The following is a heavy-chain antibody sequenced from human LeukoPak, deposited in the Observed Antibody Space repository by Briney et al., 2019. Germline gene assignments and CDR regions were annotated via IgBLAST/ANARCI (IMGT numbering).Heavy chain of an antibody. D-gene: IGHD3-22*01. CDR2: IRTKPKSYNT. CDR1: GFSFRDHY. Sequence: GGSLRLSCGASGFSFRDHYMDWVRQPPGKGLEWVGRIRTKPKSYNTDYAASVKGRFSISRDDSKNLLYLQMNSLKTEDTAVYYCGRVGDYFDNNGYSLDAVDAWGRGTMVTVSS. V-gene: IGHV3-72*01. CDR3: GRVGDYFDNNGYSLDAVDA. J-gene: IGHJ3*01.